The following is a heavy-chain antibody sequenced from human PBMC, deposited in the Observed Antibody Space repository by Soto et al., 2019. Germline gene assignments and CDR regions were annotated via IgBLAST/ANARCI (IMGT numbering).Heavy chain of an antibody. D-gene: IGHD4-17*01. CDR2: MNPNSGNT. J-gene: IGHJ5*02. CDR3: ARAYGGNYGCFNP. CDR1: GYTFTSYD. Sequence: QVQLVQSGAEVKKPRASVKVSCKASGYTFTSYDLTWVRQATGQGLEWVGWMNPNSGNTVYAQKFQGRVTLTRNTSISTAYMDLCSLRSEATAVYYCARAYGGNYGCFNPWGHGTMVTVSS. V-gene: IGHV1-8*01.